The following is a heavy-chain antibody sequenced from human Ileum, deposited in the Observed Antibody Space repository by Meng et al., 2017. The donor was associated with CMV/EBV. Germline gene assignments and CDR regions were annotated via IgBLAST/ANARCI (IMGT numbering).Heavy chain of an antibody. CDR1: GFTLSSFW. J-gene: IGHJ6*02. D-gene: IGHD6-19*01. CDR3: ARADGSGWYGGDYYDVYGMDV. Sequence: GESLKISCAASGFTLSSFWVSWVRQAPGKGLEWGANITLDGNKKYYVDSVKGRFTISRDNAKNSVYLQMNSLRAECTAVYYWARADGSGWYGGDYYDVYGMDVWGQGTTVTVSS. V-gene: IGHV3-7*01. CDR2: ITLDGNKK.